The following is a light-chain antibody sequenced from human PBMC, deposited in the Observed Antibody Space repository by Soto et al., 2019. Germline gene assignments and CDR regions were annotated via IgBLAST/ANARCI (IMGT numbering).Light chain of an antibody. J-gene: IGKJ4*01. CDR1: QSVGST. CDR2: NAS. V-gene: IGKV3-11*01. Sequence: EIVLTQSPATLSLSPGERATLSCRASQSVGSTLAWYQQKPGQAPRLIIYNASNRAGGIPARFSGSGSGTDFTLTISSLEPEDFAVYHCQQRSTWLTFGGGPKVEI. CDR3: QQRSTWLT.